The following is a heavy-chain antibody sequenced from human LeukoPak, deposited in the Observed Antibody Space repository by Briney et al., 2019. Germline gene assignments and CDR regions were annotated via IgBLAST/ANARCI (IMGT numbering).Heavy chain of an antibody. Sequence: GGSLRLSCAASGFTVSSNYMSWVRQAPGKGLEWVSVIYTGVSTYYADSVKGRFAISRDNSKNTLYLQMNSLRAEDTAVYYCANTDYGDNYYWGQGTLVTVSS. CDR3: ANTDYGDNYY. V-gene: IGHV3-53*01. J-gene: IGHJ4*02. CDR1: GFTVSSNY. D-gene: IGHD4-17*01. CDR2: IYTGVST.